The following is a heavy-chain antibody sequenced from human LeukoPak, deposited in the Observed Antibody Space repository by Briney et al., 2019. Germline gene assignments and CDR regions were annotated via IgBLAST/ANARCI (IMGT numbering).Heavy chain of an antibody. D-gene: IGHD1-26*01. V-gene: IGHV3-21*01. CDR1: GFTFSSYS. CDR3: ARHSQPQYSGSSPFDY. Sequence: GGSLRLSCAASGFTFSSYSMNWVRQAPGKGLEWVSSISSSSSYIYYADSVKGRFTISRDNAKNSLYLQMNSLRAEDTAVYYCARHSQPQYSGSSPFDYWGQGTLVTVSS. CDR2: ISSSSSYI. J-gene: IGHJ4*02.